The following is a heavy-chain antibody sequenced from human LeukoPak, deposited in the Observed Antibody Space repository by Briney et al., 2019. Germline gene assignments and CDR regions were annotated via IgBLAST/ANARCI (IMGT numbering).Heavy chain of an antibody. V-gene: IGHV3-21*01. Sequence: PGGSLRLSCAASGFTFRRYSMNWVRQAPGEGLEWVSSISSGSAYISYADSVKGRFTISRDNAKNSLYLQTNSLRAEDTAVYYCARDVGPHDYWGQGILVTVSS. D-gene: IGHD1-26*01. CDR3: ARDVGPHDY. CDR2: ISSGSAYI. J-gene: IGHJ4*02. CDR1: GFTFRRYS.